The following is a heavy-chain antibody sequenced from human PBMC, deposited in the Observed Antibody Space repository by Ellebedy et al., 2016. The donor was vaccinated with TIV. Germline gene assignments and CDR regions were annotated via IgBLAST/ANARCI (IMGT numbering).Heavy chain of an antibody. V-gene: IGHV3-48*04. CDR3: ARHQTLPSMDV. Sequence: GGSLRLSCAASGFTFSSYGMHWVRQAPGRGLEWLSYISSTGATMYYVDSVKGRFTTSRDNARNSLYLQMNGLRVEDTAVYYCARHQTLPSMDVWGQGTTVTVSS. D-gene: IGHD3-10*01. CDR1: GFTFSSYG. CDR2: ISSTGATM. J-gene: IGHJ6*02.